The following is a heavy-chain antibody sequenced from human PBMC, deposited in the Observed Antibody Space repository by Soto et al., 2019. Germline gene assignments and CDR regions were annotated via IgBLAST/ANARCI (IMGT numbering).Heavy chain of an antibody. CDR2: FDPEDGET. V-gene: IGHV1-24*01. CDR1: GYTLTELS. CDR3: ATDKAEGSWGYYGMDV. Sequence: GASVKVSCKVSGYTLTELSMHWVRQAPGKGLEWMGGFDPEDGETIYAQKFQGRVTMTEDTSTDTAYMELSSLRSEDTAVYYCATDKAEGSWGYYGMDVWGQGTTVTVSS. D-gene: IGHD3-10*01. J-gene: IGHJ6*02.